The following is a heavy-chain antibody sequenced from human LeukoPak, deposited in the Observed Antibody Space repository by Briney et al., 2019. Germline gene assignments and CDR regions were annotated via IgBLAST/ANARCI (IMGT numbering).Heavy chain of an antibody. J-gene: IGHJ3*02. Sequence: SETLSLTCTVSGGSISSYYWSWIRQPPGKGLEWIGYIYYSGSTNYNPSLKSRVTISVDTSKSQFSLKLSSVTAADTAVYYSARDRSGWYAFDIWGQGTMVTVSS. CDR2: IYYSGST. D-gene: IGHD6-19*01. V-gene: IGHV4-59*01. CDR1: GGSISSYY. CDR3: ARDRSGWYAFDI.